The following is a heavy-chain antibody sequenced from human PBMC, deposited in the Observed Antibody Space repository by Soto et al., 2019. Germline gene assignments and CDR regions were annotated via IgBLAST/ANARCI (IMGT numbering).Heavy chain of an antibody. J-gene: IGHJ5*02. Sequence: PSETLSLTCTVSGGSISSGVYYWSWIRQHPGKGLEWIGYIYYSGSTYYNPSLKSRVTISVDTSKNQFSLKLSSVTAADTAVYYCARDNEGNDWFDPWGQGTLVTVSS. V-gene: IGHV4-31*03. D-gene: IGHD1-1*01. CDR3: ARDNEGNDWFDP. CDR2: IYYSGST. CDR1: GGSISSGVYY.